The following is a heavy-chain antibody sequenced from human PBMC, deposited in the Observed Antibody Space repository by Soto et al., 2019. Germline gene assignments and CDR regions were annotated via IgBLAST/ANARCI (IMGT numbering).Heavy chain of an antibody. CDR3: ARDTSNMRRGVMRGTYFGMDV. CDR2: INTIGSYI. Sequence: LVESGGGLVKPGGSLRLSCAASGFDFRTYTMNWVRKAPGKGLEWVSSINTIGSYIYYADSLRGRFTISRDNAKNSLYLQMNSLRAEDTAVYYCARDTSNMRRGVMRGTYFGMDVWGRGTTVIVSS. CDR1: GFDFRTYT. V-gene: IGHV3-21*01. J-gene: IGHJ6*02. D-gene: IGHD3-10*01.